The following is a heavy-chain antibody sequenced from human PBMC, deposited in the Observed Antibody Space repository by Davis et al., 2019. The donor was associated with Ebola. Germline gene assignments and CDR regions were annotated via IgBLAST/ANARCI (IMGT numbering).Heavy chain of an antibody. D-gene: IGHD1-26*01. V-gene: IGHV3-64D*08. CDR3: VKEAKKGAVFEH. Sequence: GESLKILCSGPGIDIKNVYKNWGRQAPRKGTGIVLSKSGNGGSTLYADSVEGRFTMYRVNCKNSLNLQMNMLGAEDTAIYYCVKEAKKGAVFEHWGQGTLVTVSS. CDR1: IDIKNVY. J-gene: IGHJ4*02. CDR2: KSGNGGST.